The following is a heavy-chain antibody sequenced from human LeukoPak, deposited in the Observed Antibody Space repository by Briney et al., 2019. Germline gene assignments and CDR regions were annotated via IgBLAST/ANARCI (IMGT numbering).Heavy chain of an antibody. J-gene: IGHJ3*01. CDR3: ARVDSDPDYGPS. D-gene: IGHD5-12*01. CDR1: GYTFTAYY. CDR2: INPNSGDK. Sequence: GASVKVSCKASGYTFTAYYMHWVRQVPGQGLEWMGRINPNSGDKDYAQKVQGRVIMTRDTSISTAYMEVSRLRSDDTAVYYCARVDSDPDYGPSWGQGTTVTVSS. V-gene: IGHV1-2*06.